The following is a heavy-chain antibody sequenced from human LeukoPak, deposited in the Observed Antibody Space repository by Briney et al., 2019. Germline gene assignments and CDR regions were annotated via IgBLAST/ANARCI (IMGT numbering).Heavy chain of an antibody. J-gene: IGHJ4*02. CDR2: ISGSGSYI. CDR3: ARGKFDSSGYYIDY. Sequence: GGSLRLSCEASGFTFSRYGMSWVRQAPGKGLEWVSAISGSGSYISYADSMKGRFTISRDSAKNSVYLQMNSLRSEDTAVYYCARGKFDSSGYYIDYWGQGTLVTVSS. CDR1: GFTFSRYG. D-gene: IGHD3-22*01. V-gene: IGHV3-21*06.